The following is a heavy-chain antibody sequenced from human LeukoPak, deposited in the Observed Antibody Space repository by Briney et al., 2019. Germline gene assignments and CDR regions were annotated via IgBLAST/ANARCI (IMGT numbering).Heavy chain of an antibody. D-gene: IGHD3-9*01. J-gene: IGHJ5*02. CDR2: MNPNSGNT. Sequence: ASVKVSCKASGYTFTSYDINWVRQATGQGLEWMGWMNPNSGNTGYVQKFQGRVTMTRNTSISTAYMELSSLRSEDTAVYYCAREHYDILTGSLDPWGQGTLVTVSS. V-gene: IGHV1-8*01. CDR3: AREHYDILTGSLDP. CDR1: GYTFTSYD.